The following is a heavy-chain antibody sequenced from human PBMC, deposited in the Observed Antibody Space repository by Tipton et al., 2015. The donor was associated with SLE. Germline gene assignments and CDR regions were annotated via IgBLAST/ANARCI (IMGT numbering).Heavy chain of an antibody. D-gene: IGHD5-18*01. CDR3: AMTAMVFDY. CDR1: GGSISSSSYY. V-gene: IGHV4-39*01. J-gene: IGHJ4*02. CDR2: IYHSGST. Sequence: TLSLTCTVSGGSISSSSYYWGWIRQPPGKGLEWIGSIYHSGSTYYNPSLKSRVTISVDTSKNQFSLKLSSVTAADTAVYYCAMTAMVFDYWGQGTLVTVSS.